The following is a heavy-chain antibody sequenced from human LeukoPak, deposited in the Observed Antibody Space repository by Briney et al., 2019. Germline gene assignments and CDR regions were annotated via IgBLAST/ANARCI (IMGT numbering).Heavy chain of an antibody. D-gene: IGHD5-18*01. CDR2: ISYDGSNK. V-gene: IGHV3-30*04. J-gene: IGHJ4*02. CDR1: GFTFSSYA. CDR3: AKTTVGYSSGQKPAWPVDF. Sequence: GGSLRLSCAASGFTFSSYAMHWVRQAPGKGLEWVAVISYDGSNKYYADSVKGRFTISRDNSKNTLYLQMNSLRAEDTAVYYCAKTTVGYSSGQKPAWPVDFWGQGTLVTVSS.